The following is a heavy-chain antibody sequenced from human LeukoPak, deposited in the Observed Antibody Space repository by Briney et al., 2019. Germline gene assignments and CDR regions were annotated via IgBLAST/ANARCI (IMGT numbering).Heavy chain of an antibody. Sequence: SVTVSCKASGGTFSGYAISWVRQAPGQGLEWMGGIIPIFGTANYAQKFQGRVTITTDESTSTASEDTAVYYCARALLRIGYCSSTSCYKVGPFDYWGQGTLVTVSS. J-gene: IGHJ4*02. CDR1: GGTFSGYA. CDR2: IIPIFGTA. V-gene: IGHV1-69*05. CDR3: ARALLRIGYCSSTSCYKVGPFDY. D-gene: IGHD2-2*02.